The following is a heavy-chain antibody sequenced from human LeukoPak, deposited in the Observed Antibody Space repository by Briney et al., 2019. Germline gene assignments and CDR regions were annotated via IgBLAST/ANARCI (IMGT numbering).Heavy chain of an antibody. CDR3: ARSPPGIAVAGFDY. J-gene: IGHJ4*02. D-gene: IGHD6-19*01. CDR2: IWYDGSNK. Sequence: PGGSLRLSCAASGFTFSSYGMHWVRQAPGKGLEWVAVIWYDGSNKYYADSVKGRFTISRDNSKNTLYLQMNSLRAEDTAVYYCARSPPGIAVAGFDYWGQGTLVTVSS. V-gene: IGHV3-33*01. CDR1: GFTFSSYG.